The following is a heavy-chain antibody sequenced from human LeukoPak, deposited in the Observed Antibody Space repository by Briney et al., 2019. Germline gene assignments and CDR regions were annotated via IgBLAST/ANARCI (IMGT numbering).Heavy chain of an antibody. CDR3: ASLDYGDHFDY. CDR2: MQYDGSNK. V-gene: IGHV3-30*02. CDR1: GFTFRTYG. J-gene: IGHJ4*02. Sequence: GGSLRLSCAASGFTFRTYGMHWARQAPGKGLEWVAYMQYDGSNKQYADSVKGRFTISRDNAKNSLYLQMNSLRAEDTAVYYCASLDYGDHFDYWGQGTLVTVSS. D-gene: IGHD4-17*01.